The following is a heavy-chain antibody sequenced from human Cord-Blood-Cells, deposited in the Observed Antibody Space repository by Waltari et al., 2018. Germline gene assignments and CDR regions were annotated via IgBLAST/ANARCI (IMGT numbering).Heavy chain of an antibody. CDR3: ARGGITIFGVVIMVWFDP. D-gene: IGHD3-3*01. Sequence: VRQATGQGLEWMGWMNPNSGNTGYAQKFQGRVTMPRNTSISTAYMELSSLRSEDTAVYYCARGGITIFGVVIMVWFDPWGQGTLVTVSS. J-gene: IGHJ5*02. CDR2: MNPNSGNT. V-gene: IGHV1-8*01.